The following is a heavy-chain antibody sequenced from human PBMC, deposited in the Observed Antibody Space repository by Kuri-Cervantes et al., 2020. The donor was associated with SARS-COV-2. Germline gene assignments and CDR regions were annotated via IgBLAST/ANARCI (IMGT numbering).Heavy chain of an antibody. CDR2: VRGKANNYAT. Sequence: GGSLRLSCEVSGFPFSASAIHWVRQGSGKGLEWVGRVRGKANNYATAYAASVKGRFTISRDDSKNMAYLQMNSLRAEDTAVYYCAKDLYTSYYDFWSDEKPPWYFDLWGRGTLVTVSS. CDR3: AKDLYTSYYDFWSDEKPPWYFDL. V-gene: IGHV3-73*01. CDR1: GFPFSASA. D-gene: IGHD3-3*01. J-gene: IGHJ2*01.